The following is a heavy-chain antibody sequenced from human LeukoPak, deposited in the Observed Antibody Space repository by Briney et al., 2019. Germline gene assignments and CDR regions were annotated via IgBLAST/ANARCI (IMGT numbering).Heavy chain of an antibody. J-gene: IGHJ4*02. CDR1: GFTFSSYW. D-gene: IGHD6-19*01. CDR3: AKDLLGQWPTVFDY. Sequence: PGGSLRLSCAPSGFTFSSYWMTWVRQAPGKGLEWVANIKQDGSETYYMDSMKGRFTISRDNAKNSLYLQMNSLRAEDTAVYYCAKDLLGQWPTVFDYWGQGTLVTVSS. CDR2: IKQDGSET. V-gene: IGHV3-7*01.